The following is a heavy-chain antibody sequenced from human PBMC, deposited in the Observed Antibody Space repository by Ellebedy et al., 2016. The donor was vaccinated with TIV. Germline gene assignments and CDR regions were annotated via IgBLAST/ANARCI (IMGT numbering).Heavy chain of an antibody. Sequence: GESLKISXPTSGFTFHNFAINWVRQAPGKGLEWVSSVSGSGGNTYYADSVKGRFTISRHDSQSTVYLQMKGLRVEDTAVYYCAKDSWPSGRAYYFDYWGQGTLVTVSA. D-gene: IGHD6-19*01. CDR3: AKDSWPSGRAYYFDY. V-gene: IGHV3-23*01. CDR1: GFTFHNFA. J-gene: IGHJ4*02. CDR2: VSGSGGNT.